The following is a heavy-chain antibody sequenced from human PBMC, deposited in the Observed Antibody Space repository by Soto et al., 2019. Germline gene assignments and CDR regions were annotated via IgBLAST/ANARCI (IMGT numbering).Heavy chain of an antibody. D-gene: IGHD4-17*01. V-gene: IGHV3-53*01. Sequence: GGSLRLSCAASGFTVSNSYMSWVRQAPGKGLEWVSLIYSGGGTYNADSVKGRFTISRDNSKNTLFLEMNSLRVEDTAVYYCARSSDYGGNLIFDHRGPGTLVTVSS. CDR2: IYSGGGT. CDR3: ARSSDYGGNLIFDH. CDR1: GFTVSNSY. J-gene: IGHJ4*02.